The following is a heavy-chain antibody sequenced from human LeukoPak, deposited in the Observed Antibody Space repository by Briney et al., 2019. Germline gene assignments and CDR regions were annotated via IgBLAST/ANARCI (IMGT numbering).Heavy chain of an antibody. CDR1: GFTFHYYA. CDR3: AREIAVAGSFDY. D-gene: IGHD6-19*01. V-gene: IGHV4-4*02. Sequence: GSLRLSCAASGFTFHYYAMTWVRQAPGQGLEWIGYIYYSGSTYYNPSLKSRVTISVDTSKNQFSLKLSSVTAADTAVYYCAREIAVAGSFDYWGQGTLVTVSS. J-gene: IGHJ4*02. CDR2: IYYSGST.